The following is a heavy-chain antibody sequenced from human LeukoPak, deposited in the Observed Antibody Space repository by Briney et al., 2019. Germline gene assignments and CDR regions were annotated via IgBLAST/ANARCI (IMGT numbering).Heavy chain of an antibody. J-gene: IGHJ4*02. Sequence: PSETLSLTCSVSGGSISSYYWSWIRQPAGKGLEWIGRIYATGSTDYSPSLKSRVTLSVDASQNQFSLKLTSVTAADTAVYYCARLKCGGGCPLDYWGQGTLVSVSS. D-gene: IGHD2-21*01. V-gene: IGHV4-4*07. CDR2: IYATGST. CDR3: ARLKCGGGCPLDY. CDR1: GGSISSYY.